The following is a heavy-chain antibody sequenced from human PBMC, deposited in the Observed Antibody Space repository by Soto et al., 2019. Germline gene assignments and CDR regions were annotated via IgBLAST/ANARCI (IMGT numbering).Heavy chain of an antibody. V-gene: IGHV5-10-1*03. CDR2: IDPSDSYT. Sequence: EVQLVQSGAEVKKPGESLRISCKGSGYSFTSYWISWVRQMPGKGLEWMGRIDPSDSYTNYSPSFQGHVTISADKSISPAYLQWSRLKASDTALYYCARPPQPIRRYPPPGWFDPWGQGTLVTVSS. J-gene: IGHJ5*02. CDR3: ARPPQPIRRYPPPGWFDP. CDR1: GYSFTSYW. D-gene: IGHD1-1*01.